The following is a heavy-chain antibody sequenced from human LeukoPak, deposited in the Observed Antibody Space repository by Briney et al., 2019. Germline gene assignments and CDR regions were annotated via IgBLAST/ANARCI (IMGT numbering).Heavy chain of an antibody. CDR2: ISAYNGNT. J-gene: IGHJ3*02. V-gene: IGHV1-18*01. Sequence: ASVKVSCKASGYTFTSYGISWVRQAPGQGLEWMGWISAYNGNTNYAQKFQGRVTITADESTSTAYMELSSLRSEDTAVYYCARVGAEDAFDIWGQGTMVTVSS. CDR3: ARVGAEDAFDI. CDR1: GYTFTSYG. D-gene: IGHD1-26*01.